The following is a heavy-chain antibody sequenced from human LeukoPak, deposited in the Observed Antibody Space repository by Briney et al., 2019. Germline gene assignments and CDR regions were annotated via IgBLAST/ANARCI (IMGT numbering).Heavy chain of an antibody. J-gene: IGHJ4*02. CDR1: GDSFSGYY. V-gene: IGHV4-34*01. Sequence: SETLSLTCAVYGDSFSGYYWSRIRQPPGKGLEWIGEINHSGSTNYNPSLKSRVTISVDTSKNQFSLKLSSVTAADTAVYYCARKAAMVNYFDYWGQGTLVTVSS. CDR2: INHSGST. D-gene: IGHD5-18*01. CDR3: ARKAAMVNYFDY.